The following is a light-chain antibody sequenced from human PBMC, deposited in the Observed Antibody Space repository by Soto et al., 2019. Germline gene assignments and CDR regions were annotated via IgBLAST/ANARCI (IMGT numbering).Light chain of an antibody. CDR1: QSVNTY. J-gene: IGKJ4*01. V-gene: IGKV3-11*01. Sequence: LLTQSPATLSLSPGERATLSCRASQSVNTYLAWYQQRPGQAPRLLIYDASNRAAGIPARFSGSGSGTDFTLTISSLEPEYFAVYYCQQRQNWPPLTFGGGSVVEIK. CDR2: DAS. CDR3: QQRQNWPPLT.